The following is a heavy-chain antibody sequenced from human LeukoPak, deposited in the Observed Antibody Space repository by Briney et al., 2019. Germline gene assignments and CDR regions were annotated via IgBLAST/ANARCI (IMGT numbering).Heavy chain of an antibody. CDR3: ARCMSELDFGDYAYYYHMDV. CDR2: FYSSTRT. D-gene: IGHD4-17*01. CDR1: GDSLTSGSRY. J-gene: IGHJ6*04. Sequence: SETLSLTCTVSGDSLTSGSRYWSWIRQPAGKGLEWIGHFYSSTRTTYNPSLESRVTISGDTAKNQFSLKLDSVTAADTAVYFCARCMSELDFGDYAYYYHMDVWGKGTTVTVSS. V-gene: IGHV4-61*09.